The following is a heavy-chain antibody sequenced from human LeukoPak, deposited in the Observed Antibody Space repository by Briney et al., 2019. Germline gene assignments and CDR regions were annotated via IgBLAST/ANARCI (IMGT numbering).Heavy chain of an antibody. Sequence: IPSETLSLTCTVSGGSIRSGSHYWSWIRQPAGKGLQWLGRIYPSDSTIYNPSLKSRVSISMDTSKSQFSLKLNSVTAADTAVYYCATQILLCHYYWGQGTLVTVSS. D-gene: IGHD2/OR15-2a*01. CDR1: GGSIRSGSHY. V-gene: IGHV4-61*02. CDR3: ATQILLCHYY. CDR2: IYPSDST. J-gene: IGHJ4*02.